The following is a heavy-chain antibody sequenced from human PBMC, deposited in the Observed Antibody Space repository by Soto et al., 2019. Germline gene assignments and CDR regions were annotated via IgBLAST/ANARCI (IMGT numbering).Heavy chain of an antibody. V-gene: IGHV3-30*18. Sequence: QVQLVESGGGVVQPGRSLRLSCAASGFTFSTYDMHWVLLAPGKGLEWVAVISYDGSNKYYADSVKGRFTISRDNSKNTLCLQMNSLRAEDTAVYYCAKDRYDSSGYPDAFDIWGQGTMVTVSS. CDR2: ISYDGSNK. D-gene: IGHD3-22*01. J-gene: IGHJ3*02. CDR3: AKDRYDSSGYPDAFDI. CDR1: GFTFSTYD.